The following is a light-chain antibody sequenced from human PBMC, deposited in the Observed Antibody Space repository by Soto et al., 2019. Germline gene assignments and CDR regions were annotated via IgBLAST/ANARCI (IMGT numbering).Light chain of an antibody. CDR1: SSDVGSYNY. CDR3: CSYAGSYTYV. CDR2: DVN. Sequence: QSLLTQPRSVSGSPGQSVTISCTGTSSDVGSYNYVSWYQQHPGKAPKLMIYDVNKRPSGVPDRFSGSKSGNTASLTISGLQADDETDYYCCSYAGSYTYVFGTGTKVTVL. V-gene: IGLV2-11*01. J-gene: IGLJ1*01.